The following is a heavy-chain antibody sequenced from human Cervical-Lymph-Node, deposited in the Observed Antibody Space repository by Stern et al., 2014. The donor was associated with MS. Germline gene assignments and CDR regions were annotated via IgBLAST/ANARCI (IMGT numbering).Heavy chain of an antibody. D-gene: IGHD1-1*01. CDR1: GDTFTSYV. J-gene: IGHJ4*01. CDR2: INAGKGNT. CDR3: ASGTWYFDY. Sequence: VQLVQSGTEVKKPGASVKVSCKASGDTFTSYVMHWVRQGPGQRIEWMGWINAGKGNTKYSQKFKGRVTITRDTSASTAYMELSSLRSEDTAVYYCASGTWYFDYWGQGTLVTVSS. V-gene: IGHV1-3*01.